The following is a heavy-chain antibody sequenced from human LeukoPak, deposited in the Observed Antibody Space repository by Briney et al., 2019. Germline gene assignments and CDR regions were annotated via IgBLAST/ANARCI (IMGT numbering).Heavy chain of an antibody. J-gene: IGHJ4*02. V-gene: IGHV1-2*02. CDR2: IVLNNGAT. D-gene: IGHD6-13*01. CDR3: ARDPTAAAGSYFDY. CDR1: GFTFIDYC. Sequence: GASVLVFCKAAGFTFIDYCSRWWRREPGRGAVGMGWIVLNNGATKYAPKFKGRVTITRDTSINTAYMELSSLTSDATAVYYCARDPTAAAGSYFDYWGQGTLVTVSS.